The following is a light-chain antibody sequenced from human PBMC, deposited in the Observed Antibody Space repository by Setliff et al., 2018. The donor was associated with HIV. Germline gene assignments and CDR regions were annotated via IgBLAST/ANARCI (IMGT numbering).Light chain of an antibody. V-gene: IGLV2-14*01. Sequence: QSVLTQPASVSGSPGQSITLSCTGTNSDVGGYNYVSWYQQYPGKAPKLMIYEVSNRPSGVSNRFSGSKSGSTASLTISGLQAEDEAEYYCSSYRSNNPYVFGTGTKVTVL. CDR3: SSYRSNNPYV. J-gene: IGLJ1*01. CDR1: NSDVGGYNY. CDR2: EVS.